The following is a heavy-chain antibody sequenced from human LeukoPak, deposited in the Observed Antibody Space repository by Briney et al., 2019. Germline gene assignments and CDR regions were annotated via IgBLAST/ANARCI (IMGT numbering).Heavy chain of an antibody. D-gene: IGHD2-2*01. Sequence: GGSLRLSCAASAFTFSSYSMNWVRQAPGKGLEWVSYISSSGSTTYYADSVKGRFTISRDNAKNSMYLQMNSLRAEDTAVYYCASYCSTTSCYAVDYWGQGTLVTVSS. J-gene: IGHJ4*02. V-gene: IGHV3-48*01. CDR3: ASYCSTTSCYAVDY. CDR1: AFTFSSYS. CDR2: ISSSGSTT.